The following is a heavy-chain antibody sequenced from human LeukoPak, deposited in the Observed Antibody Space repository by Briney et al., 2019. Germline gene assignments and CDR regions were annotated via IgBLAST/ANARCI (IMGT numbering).Heavy chain of an antibody. Sequence: ASVKVSCKASGYTFTSYYMHWVRQAPGQGLEWMGIINPSGGSTSYAQKFQGRVTMTRDTSISTAYMELSRLRSDDTAVYYCARDLAAAGTSLGYWGQGTLVTVSS. V-gene: IGHV1-46*01. J-gene: IGHJ4*02. CDR2: INPSGGST. D-gene: IGHD6-13*01. CDR3: ARDLAAAGTSLGY. CDR1: GYTFTSYY.